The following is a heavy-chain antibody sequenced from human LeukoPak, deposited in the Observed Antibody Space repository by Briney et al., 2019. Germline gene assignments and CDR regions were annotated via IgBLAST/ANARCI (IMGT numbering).Heavy chain of an antibody. CDR3: AREGHYFHY. V-gene: IGHV4-59*01. Sequence: SETLSLTCTVSVGSISSYYWSWIRQPPGKGLEWIGYIYYSGSTNYNPSLKSRVTISVDTSKNQFSLKLSSVTAADTAVYYFAREGHYFHYWGQGTLVTVSS. CDR2: IYYSGST. CDR1: VGSISSYY. J-gene: IGHJ4*02.